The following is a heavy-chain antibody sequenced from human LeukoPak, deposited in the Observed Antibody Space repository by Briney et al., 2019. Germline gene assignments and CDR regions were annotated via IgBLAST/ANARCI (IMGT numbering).Heavy chain of an antibody. D-gene: IGHD2-15*01. CDR2: IYPGDSDT. CDR1: GYRFTNYW. J-gene: IGHJ4*02. CDR3: AREEGGIYFN. V-gene: IGHV5-51*01. Sequence: GESLKISCKGSGYRFTNYWIGWVRQMPGKGPEWMGIIYPGDSDTRYSPSFQGQVSISADKSISTAYLQWNSLKASDTAMYYCAREEGGIYFNWGQGTLVTVSS.